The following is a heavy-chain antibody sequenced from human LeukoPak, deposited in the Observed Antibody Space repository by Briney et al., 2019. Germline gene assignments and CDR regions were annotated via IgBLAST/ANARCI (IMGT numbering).Heavy chain of an antibody. CDR3: AREYSSGWYVPGDY. D-gene: IGHD6-19*01. Sequence: APVKVSCKASGYTFTSYAMHWVRQAPGQRLEWMGWINAGNGNAKYSQKFQGRVTITRDTSASTAYMELSSLRSEDTAVYYCAREYSSGWYVPGDYWGQGTLVTVSS. J-gene: IGHJ4*02. CDR2: INAGNGNA. CDR1: GYTFTSYA. V-gene: IGHV1-3*01.